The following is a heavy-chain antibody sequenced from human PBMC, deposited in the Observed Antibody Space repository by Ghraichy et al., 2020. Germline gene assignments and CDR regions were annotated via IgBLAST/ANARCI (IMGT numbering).Heavy chain of an antibody. D-gene: IGHD6-13*01. V-gene: IGHV4-34*01. J-gene: IGHJ5*02. CDR3: ATTPGAAAGPNWFDP. Sequence: SETLSLTCAVYGGSFSGYYWSWIRQPPGKGLEWIGEINHSGSTNYNPSLKSRVTISVDTSKNQFSLKLSSVTAADTAVYYCATTPGAAAGPNWFDPWGQGTLVTVSS. CDR1: GGSFSGYY. CDR2: INHSGST.